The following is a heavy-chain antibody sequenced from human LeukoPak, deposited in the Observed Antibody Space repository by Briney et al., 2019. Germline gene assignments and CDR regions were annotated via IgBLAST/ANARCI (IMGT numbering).Heavy chain of an antibody. CDR1: GGSISSGDYY. CDR3: AREEMATMNWFDP. D-gene: IGHD5-24*01. J-gene: IGHJ5*02. CDR2: IYYSGST. V-gene: IGHV4-30-4*08. Sequence: SQTLSLTXTVSGGSISSGDYYWSWLRQPPGTGLEWIGYIYYSGSTYYNPSLKSRVTISVDTSKNQFSLKLSSVTAADTAVYYCAREEMATMNWFDPWGQGTLVTVSS.